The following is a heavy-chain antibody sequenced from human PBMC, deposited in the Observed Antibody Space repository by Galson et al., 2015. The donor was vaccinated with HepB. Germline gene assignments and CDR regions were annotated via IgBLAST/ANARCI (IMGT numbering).Heavy chain of an antibody. Sequence: SVKVSCKASGGTFSSYAISWVRQAPGQGLEWMGGIIPIFGTANYAQKFQGRVTITADESTSTAYMELSSLRSEDTAVYYCARGGDGYDGDYFDYWGQGTLVTVSS. V-gene: IGHV1-69*13. J-gene: IGHJ4*02. CDR1: GGTFSSYA. D-gene: IGHD5-24*01. CDR2: IIPIFGTA. CDR3: ARGGDGYDGDYFDY.